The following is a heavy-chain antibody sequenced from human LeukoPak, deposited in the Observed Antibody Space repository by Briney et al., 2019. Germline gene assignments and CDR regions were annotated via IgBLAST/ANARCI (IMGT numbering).Heavy chain of an antibody. V-gene: IGHV3-7*03. CDR3: AKRGVVIRVILVGFHKEAYYFDS. CDR1: GFTFSGYW. Sequence: PGGSLRLSCAASGFTFSGYWRSWVRQAPGKGREGGVNINKEGSERYNVDSVKGRFTISRDNPKNTLYLQMNSLRAEDTAVYFCAKRGVVIRVILVGFHKEAYYFDSWGQGALVTVSS. J-gene: IGHJ4*02. D-gene: IGHD3-22*01. CDR2: INKEGSER.